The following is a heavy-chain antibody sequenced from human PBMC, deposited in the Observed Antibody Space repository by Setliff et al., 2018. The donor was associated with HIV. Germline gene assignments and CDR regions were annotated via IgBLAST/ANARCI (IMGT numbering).Heavy chain of an antibody. Sequence: GGSLRLSCAASGFTFSGYSMHWVRQAPGKGLEWVSCISSSSSYIYYADSVKGRFTISRDNAKNSLYLQMNSLRAEDTAVYYCAKVGSGWSLTTDYWGQGTLVTVSS. D-gene: IGHD6-19*01. CDR2: ISSSSSYI. CDR1: GFTFSGYS. CDR3: AKVGSGWSLTTDY. V-gene: IGHV3-21*01. J-gene: IGHJ4*02.